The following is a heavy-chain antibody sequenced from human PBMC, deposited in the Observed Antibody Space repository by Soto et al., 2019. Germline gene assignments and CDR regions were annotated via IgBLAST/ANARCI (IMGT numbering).Heavy chain of an antibody. CDR1: GFTFSSYA. J-gene: IGHJ4*02. D-gene: IGHD3-22*01. CDR2: ISYDGSNK. Sequence: GGSLRLSCAASGFTFSSYAMHWVRQAPGKGLEWVAVISYDGSNKYYADSVKGRFTISRDNSKNTLYLQMNSLRAEDTAVYYCARDQAYDSSGYFNFDYWGQGTLVTVSS. CDR3: ARDQAYDSSGYFNFDY. V-gene: IGHV3-30-3*01.